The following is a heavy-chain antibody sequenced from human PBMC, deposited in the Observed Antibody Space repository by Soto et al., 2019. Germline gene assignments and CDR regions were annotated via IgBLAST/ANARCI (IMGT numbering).Heavy chain of an antibody. Sequence: GGSLRLSCAASGFTFSSYGMHWVRQAPGKGLEWVAVISYDGSNKYYADSVKGRFTISRDNSKNTLYLQMNSLRAEDTAVYYCAKLTGSGSYWFDYWGQGTLVTVPS. D-gene: IGHD1-26*01. J-gene: IGHJ4*02. CDR1: GFTFSSYG. CDR2: ISYDGSNK. CDR3: AKLTGSGSYWFDY. V-gene: IGHV3-30*18.